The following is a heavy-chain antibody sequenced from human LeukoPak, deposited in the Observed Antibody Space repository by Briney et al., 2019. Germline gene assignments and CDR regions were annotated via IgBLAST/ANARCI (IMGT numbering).Heavy chain of an antibody. D-gene: IGHD7-27*01. CDR1: GFTFSSYN. J-gene: IGHJ4*02. CDR3: ARDLNWETY. Sequence: GGSLRLSCAASGFTFSSYNMNWVRQAPGKGLEWVSSISSSSNYIYYADSVKGRFTISRDNAKNSLYLQMNSLRAEDTAVYYCARDLNWETYWGQGTLVSVSS. V-gene: IGHV3-21*01. CDR2: ISSSSNYI.